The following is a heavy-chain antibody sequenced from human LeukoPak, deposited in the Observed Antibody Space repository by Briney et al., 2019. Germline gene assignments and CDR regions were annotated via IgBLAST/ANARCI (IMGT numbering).Heavy chain of an antibody. Sequence: SETLSLTCAVYGRSFSGYYWSWIRQPPGKGLEWIGEINHSGSTNYNPSLKSRVTISVDTSKNQFSLKLSSVTAADTAVYYCARGPDTYYYDSSGYYLYFDYWGQGTLVTVSS. CDR3: ARGPDTYYYDSSGYYLYFDY. CDR1: GRSFSGYY. CDR2: INHSGST. V-gene: IGHV4-34*01. J-gene: IGHJ4*02. D-gene: IGHD3-22*01.